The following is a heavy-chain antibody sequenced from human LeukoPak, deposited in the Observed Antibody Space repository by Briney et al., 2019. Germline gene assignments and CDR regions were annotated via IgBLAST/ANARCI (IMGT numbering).Heavy chain of an antibody. J-gene: IGHJ4*02. CDR2: ISTSGGIT. Sequence: GGSLRLSCAASGFTFSSYAMSCVRQVPGKGLEWVSAISTSGGITYYADSVKSRFTISRDNSTPTLYLQINSLRVQGTALYDLAREQCNCSDASCYFDIWGQGTLVTVSS. V-gene: IGHV3-23*01. CDR3: AREQCNCSDASCYFDI. D-gene: IGHD2-15*01. CDR1: GFTFSSYA.